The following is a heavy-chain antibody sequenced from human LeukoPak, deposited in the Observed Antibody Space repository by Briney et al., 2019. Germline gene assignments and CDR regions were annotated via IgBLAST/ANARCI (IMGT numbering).Heavy chain of an antibody. Sequence: PGGSLRLSCAASGFTFDNNWMTWVRQAPGKGLEWVANIKRDGSENNYLDSVKGRLTISRDNAKNSLYLQMNSLRVEDTAVYYCAKDEEGYCGGDCYPNWFDPWGQGTLVTVSS. V-gene: IGHV3-7*03. CDR2: IKRDGSEN. D-gene: IGHD2-21*02. CDR3: AKDEEGYCGGDCYPNWFDP. CDR1: GFTFDNNW. J-gene: IGHJ5*02.